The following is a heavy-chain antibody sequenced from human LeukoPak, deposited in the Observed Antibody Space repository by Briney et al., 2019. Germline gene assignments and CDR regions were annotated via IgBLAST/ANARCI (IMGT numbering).Heavy chain of an antibody. CDR3: ARSAWSGHYTHDY. J-gene: IGHJ4*02. CDR2: IYYSGSI. CDR1: GGSISSSSYY. D-gene: IGHD3-3*01. V-gene: IGHV4-39*01. Sequence: PSETLSLTCTVSGGSISSSSYYWGWIRQPPGKGLEWIGSIYYSGSIYYNPSLKSRVTISVDTSKNQFSLKLSSVTAADTAVYYCARSAWSGHYTHDYWGQGTLVTVSS.